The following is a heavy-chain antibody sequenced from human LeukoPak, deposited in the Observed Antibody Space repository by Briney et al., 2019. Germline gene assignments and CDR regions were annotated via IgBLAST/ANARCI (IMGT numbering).Heavy chain of an antibody. Sequence: GGSLRLSCAASGYTFSSYVMHWVRQAPGKGLEWVAVISYDGTIKYYGDSVKGRFTISRDNSKNTLYLQMNSLRPEDTAVYYCAKDRYCSSADCYGGFDYWGEGRLATVSS. CDR2: ISYDGTIK. CDR1: GYTFSSYV. V-gene: IGHV3-30*18. CDR3: AKDRYCSSADCYGGFDY. D-gene: IGHD2-2*01. J-gene: IGHJ4*01.